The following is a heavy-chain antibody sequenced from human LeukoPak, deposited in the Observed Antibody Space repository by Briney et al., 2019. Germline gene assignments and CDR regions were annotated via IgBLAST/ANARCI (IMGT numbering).Heavy chain of an antibody. CDR1: GGPFSGYY. D-gene: IGHD2-2*01. CDR2: INHSGNT. J-gene: IGHJ4*02. Sequence: SETLSLTRAVYGGPFSGYYWSWIRQPPGKGLEWIGEINHSGNTNYNPSLKSRVTISVDTSKNQFSLKLTSVTAADTAVYYCARGAPLVVVPADPFDYWGQGTLVTVSS. CDR3: ARGAPLVVVPADPFDY. V-gene: IGHV4-34*01.